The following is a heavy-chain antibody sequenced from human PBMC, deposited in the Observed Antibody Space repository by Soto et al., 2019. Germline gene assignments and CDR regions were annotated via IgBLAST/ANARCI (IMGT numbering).Heavy chain of an antibody. CDR3: TTVTMTSVPTPVDY. J-gene: IGHJ4*02. V-gene: IGHV3-15*07. D-gene: IGHD3-22*01. CDR1: GFTFSNAW. CDR2: IKSKTDGGTT. Sequence: EVQLVESGGGLVKPGGSLRLSCAASGFTFSNAWMNWVRQAPGKGLEWVGRIKSKTDGGTTDYAAPVKGRFTISRADSINTLYLQMNSLKTEDTAVYYCTTVTMTSVPTPVDYWGQGTLVTVSS.